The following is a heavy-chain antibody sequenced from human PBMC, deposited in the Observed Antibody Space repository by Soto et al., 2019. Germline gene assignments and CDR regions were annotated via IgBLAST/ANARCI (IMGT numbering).Heavy chain of an antibody. CDR1: GGSISSSSYY. CDR2: IYYSGST. Sequence: LSLTCTVPGGSISSSSYYWGWIRQPPGKGLEWLGSIYYSGSTYYNPSLKSRVTISVDTPKNQFSLKLSPVTAADTAVYYCAPTGWLRPDSGFDPRGQGTLATVSS. J-gene: IGHJ5*02. CDR3: APTGWLRPDSGFDP. D-gene: IGHD5-12*01. V-gene: IGHV4-39*01.